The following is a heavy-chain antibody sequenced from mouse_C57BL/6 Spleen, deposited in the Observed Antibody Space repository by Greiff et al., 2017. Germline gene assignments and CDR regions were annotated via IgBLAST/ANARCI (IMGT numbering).Heavy chain of an antibody. J-gene: IGHJ4*01. D-gene: IGHD2-5*01. V-gene: IGHV1-54*01. CDR2: INPGSGGT. Sequence: QVQLQQSGAELVRPGTSVKVSCKASGYAFTNYLIEWVKQRPGQGLEWIGVINPGSGGTNYNEQFKGKATLTADKSSSTAYMQLSSLTSEDSAVXFCAREGYSNYYAMDYWGQGTSVTVSS. CDR1: GYAFTNYL. CDR3: AREGYSNYYAMDY.